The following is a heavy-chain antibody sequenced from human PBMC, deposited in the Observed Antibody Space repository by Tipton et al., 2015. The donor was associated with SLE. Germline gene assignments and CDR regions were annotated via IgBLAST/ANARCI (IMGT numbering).Heavy chain of an antibody. D-gene: IGHD4-17*01. J-gene: IGHJ4*02. CDR3: ASGYGDYGAY. CDR1: GYTFTSYG. Sequence: QLVQSGGEVKKAGASVKVSCKASGYTFTSYGISWVRQAPGQGLEWMGGIIPIFGTANYAQKFQGRVTITADESTSTAYMELSSLRSEDTAVYYCASGYGDYGAYWGQGTLVTVSS. CDR2: IIPIFGTA. V-gene: IGHV1-69*13.